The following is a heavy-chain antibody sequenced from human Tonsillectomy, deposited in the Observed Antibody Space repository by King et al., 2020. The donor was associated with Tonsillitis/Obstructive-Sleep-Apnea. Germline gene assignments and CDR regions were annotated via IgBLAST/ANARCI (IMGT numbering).Heavy chain of an antibody. J-gene: IGHJ3*02. CDR2: IDYSGSA. CDR3: AQEGPDAFDI. V-gene: IGHV4-59*08. CDR1: GGSISSYY. Sequence: QLQESGPGLVKPSETLSLTCIVSGGSISSYYWSWMRQPPGKGLEWIGYIDYSGSANYNPSLKSRVTISVDTSKNQFSLKLNSVPAADTAVYYCAQEGPDAFDIGGQGTMVIVSS.